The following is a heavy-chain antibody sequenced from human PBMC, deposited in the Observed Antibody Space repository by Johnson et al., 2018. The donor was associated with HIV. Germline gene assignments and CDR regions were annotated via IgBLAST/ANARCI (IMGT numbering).Heavy chain of an antibody. CDR3: ARVPPWALGATGWLDAFDI. J-gene: IGHJ3*02. V-gene: IGHV3-30-3*01. Sequence: QVQLVESGGGVVQPGRSLRLSCAASGFTFSSYAMHWVRQAPGKGLARVAVISYDGSNTYSADSVKGRFTISRDNSKNTLYLQMNSLRAEDTAVYYCARVPPWALGATGWLDAFDIWGQGTMVTVSS. D-gene: IGHD1-26*01. CDR1: GFTFSSYA. CDR2: ISYDGSNT.